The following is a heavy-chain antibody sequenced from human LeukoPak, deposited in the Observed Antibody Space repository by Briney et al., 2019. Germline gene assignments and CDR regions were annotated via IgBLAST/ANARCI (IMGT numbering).Heavy chain of an antibody. CDR1: GGSISSSSYY. V-gene: IGHV4-39*07. J-gene: IGHJ4*02. Sequence: PSETLSLTCTVSGGSISSSSYYWGWIRQPPGKGLEWIGSIYYSGSTYYNPSLKSRVTISVDTSKNQFSLKLSSVTAADTAVYYCARDAVAVFDYWGQGTLVTVSS. D-gene: IGHD6-19*01. CDR3: ARDAVAVFDY. CDR2: IYYSGST.